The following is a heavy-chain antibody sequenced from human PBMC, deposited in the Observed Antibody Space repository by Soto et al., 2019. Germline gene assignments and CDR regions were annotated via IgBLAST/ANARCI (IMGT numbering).Heavy chain of an antibody. V-gene: IGHV3-74*01. D-gene: IGHD3-10*01. J-gene: IGHJ4*02. CDR3: TRGPRADSSATGAH. CDR1: GFTFSMYW. Sequence: GGSLRLSCVVSGFTFSMYWMHWVRQVPGQRPCWVSRSSDDGTTTNYADSVRGRFTISRDNSKNTQYLQMNNLKPDDTAISYCTRGPRADSSATGAHWGQGPPAPAPQ. CDR2: SSDDGTTT.